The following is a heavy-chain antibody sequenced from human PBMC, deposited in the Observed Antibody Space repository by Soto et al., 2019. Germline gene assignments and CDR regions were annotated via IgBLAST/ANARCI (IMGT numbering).Heavy chain of an antibody. J-gene: IGHJ6*02. CDR2: ISSSSSYI. CDR1: GFTFSSYS. V-gene: IGHV3-21*01. D-gene: IGHD6-19*01. Sequence: EVQLVESGGGLVKPGGSLRLSCAASGFTFSSYSMNWVRQAPGKGLEWVSSISSSSSYIYYADSVKGRFTISRDNAKNSLYLQMNSLRAEDTAVYYCARDDDNSSGWYWYYSYGMDVWGQGTTVTVSS. CDR3: ARDDDNSSGWYWYYSYGMDV.